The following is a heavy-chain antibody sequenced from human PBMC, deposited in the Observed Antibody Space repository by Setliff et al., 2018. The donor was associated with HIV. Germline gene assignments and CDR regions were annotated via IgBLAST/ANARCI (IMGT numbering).Heavy chain of an antibody. V-gene: IGHV1-24*01. Sequence: ASVKVSCKVSGHTLTELSMHWVRQAPGKGLEWMGGFDPEKSEKIYAQKLQGRVTMTEDTSTDTAYMELRSLRSEDTAVYYCARGWIYYDFKGNSRYWGYLDQWGQGTLVTVSS. CDR2: FDPEKSEK. CDR3: ARGWIYYDFKGNSRYWGYLDQ. D-gene: IGHD3-16*01. CDR1: GHTLTELS. J-gene: IGHJ4*02.